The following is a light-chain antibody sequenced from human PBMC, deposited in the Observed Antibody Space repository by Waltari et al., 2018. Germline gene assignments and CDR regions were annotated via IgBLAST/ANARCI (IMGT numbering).Light chain of an antibody. V-gene: IGKV4-1*01. CDR3: QQYYTTPLT. J-gene: IGKJ4*02. CDR1: QSVLYSSNNRNY. Sequence: DIVMPQSPDSLAVSLGERATINCKSSQSVLYSSNNRNYLTWYQQKPVQPPKLLIYWASNRESGVPDRFIVSGSGTDFTRTISSLQAEAVAVYYCQQYYTTPLTFGGGTKVEIK. CDR2: WAS.